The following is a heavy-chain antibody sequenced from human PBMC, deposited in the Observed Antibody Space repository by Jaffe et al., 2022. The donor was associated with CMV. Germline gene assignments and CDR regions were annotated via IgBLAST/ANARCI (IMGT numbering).Heavy chain of an antibody. D-gene: IGHD6-19*01. CDR2: IYYSGST. CDR3: ARGLPDSSGWLSVVFDY. CDR1: GGSISSGGYY. V-gene: IGHV4-31*03. Sequence: QVQLQESGPGLVKPSQTLSLTCTVSGGSISSGGYYWSWIRQHPGKGLEWIGYIYYSGSTYYNPSLKSRVTISVDTSKNQFSLKLSSVTAADTAVYYCARGLPDSSGWLSVVFDYWGQGTLVTVSS. J-gene: IGHJ4*02.